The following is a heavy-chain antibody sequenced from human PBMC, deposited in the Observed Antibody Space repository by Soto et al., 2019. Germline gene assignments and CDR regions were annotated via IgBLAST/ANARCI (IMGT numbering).Heavy chain of an antibody. J-gene: IGHJ6*02. CDR3: ARDWVGWSGSPLNYYCGMDV. V-gene: IGHV4-4*07. CDR1: GADINTYS. Sequence: PSETLSLTCSVSGADINTYSWTWIRQPAGKGLEWIGRIYTSASINYNPSLKGRVTLSVDTSTNQVSLRLASVTAEDTAVYYCARDWVGWSGSPLNYYCGMDVWGQGTTVTVSS. CDR2: IYTSASI. D-gene: IGHD3-10*01.